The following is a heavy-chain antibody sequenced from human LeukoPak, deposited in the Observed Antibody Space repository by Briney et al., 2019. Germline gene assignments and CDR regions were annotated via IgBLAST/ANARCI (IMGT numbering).Heavy chain of an antibody. J-gene: IGHJ4*02. CDR1: GFTFNNYA. D-gene: IGHD2-2*01. CDR3: AKRKDLGYCSSTSCYYYFDY. V-gene: IGHV3-23*01. CDR2: NGGSGGSK. Sequence: SGGSLRLSCVASGFTFNNYAMSCVRQAPGKGLEWVSANGGSGGSKYYADSVKGRFTVSRDNSKNTLYLQMNSLRAEDTAIYYCAKRKDLGYCSSTSCYYYFDYWGQGTLVTVSS.